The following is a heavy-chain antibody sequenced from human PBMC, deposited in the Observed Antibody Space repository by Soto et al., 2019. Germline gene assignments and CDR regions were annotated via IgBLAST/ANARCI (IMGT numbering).Heavy chain of an antibody. V-gene: IGHV3-74*01. J-gene: IGHJ4*02. Sequence: GGSLRLSCAASGFTFSNYWIHWVRQVPGDGLVWVSSINNDVSGTWYADSVRGRLAMSRDNARHLVFLQMNSLRAEDTAVYYCGTTYEYWGQGALVT. CDR1: GFTFSNYW. CDR3: GTTYEY. D-gene: IGHD1-26*01. CDR2: INNDVSGT.